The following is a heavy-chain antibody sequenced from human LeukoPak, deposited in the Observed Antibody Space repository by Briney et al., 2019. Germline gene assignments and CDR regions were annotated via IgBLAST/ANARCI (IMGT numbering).Heavy chain of an antibody. V-gene: IGHV4-39*01. CDR3: ARHSDGTIHFDY. J-gene: IGHJ4*02. CDR2: INHSGST. CDR1: GGSISSSSYY. D-gene: IGHD1-1*01. Sequence: SETLSLTCTVSGGSISSSSYYWSWIRQPPGKGLEWIGEINHSGSTSYNPSLKSRVTISVDTSKNQFSLKLSSVTAADTAVYYCARHSDGTIHFDYWGQGTLVTVSS.